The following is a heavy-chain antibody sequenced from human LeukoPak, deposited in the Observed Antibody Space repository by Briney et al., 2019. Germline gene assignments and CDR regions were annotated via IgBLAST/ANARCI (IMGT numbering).Heavy chain of an antibody. D-gene: IGHD2-2*01. Sequence: GGSLRLSCAASGFTFSSYSMNWVRQAPEKGLEWVSSISSSSSYIYYADSVKGRFTISRDNAKNSLYLQMNSLRAEDTAVYYCARDGDYCSSTSCYAFDIWGQGTMVTVSS. CDR2: ISSSSSYI. J-gene: IGHJ3*02. CDR3: ARDGDYCSSTSCYAFDI. CDR1: GFTFSSYS. V-gene: IGHV3-21*01.